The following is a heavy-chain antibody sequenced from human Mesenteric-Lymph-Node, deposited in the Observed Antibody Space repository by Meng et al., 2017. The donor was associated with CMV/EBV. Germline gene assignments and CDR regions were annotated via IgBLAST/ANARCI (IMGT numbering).Heavy chain of an antibody. V-gene: IGHV3-21*01. D-gene: IGHD3-3*01. J-gene: IGHJ3*02. CDR3: AKDAISIFGVAPGACDI. CDR1: GFMFSTYT. Sequence: GGSLRLSCAASGFMFSTYTMHWVRQAPGKGLQWVSSISSSAAYIYYADSLKGRFTISRDNAKNSLYLQMNSLRAEDTAVYYCAKDAISIFGVAPGACDIWGRGTMVTVSS. CDR2: ISSSAAYI.